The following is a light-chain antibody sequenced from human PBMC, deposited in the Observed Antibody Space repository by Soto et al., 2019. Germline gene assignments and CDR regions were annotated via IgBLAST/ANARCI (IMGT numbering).Light chain of an antibody. J-gene: IGKJ1*01. CDR3: QQLNRYPPT. Sequence: DIPLTQSPSFLSASVGDRVTITCRASQGISSYLAWYQQKPGKALKLLIYAASTLQSGVPSRFSGSGSGTEFTLTISSLQPEDFATYYCQQLNRYPPTFGQGTKVEIK. V-gene: IGKV1-9*01. CDR1: QGISSY. CDR2: AAS.